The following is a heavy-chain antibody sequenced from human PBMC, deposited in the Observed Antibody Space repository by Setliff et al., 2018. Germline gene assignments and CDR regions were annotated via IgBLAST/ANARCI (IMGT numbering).Heavy chain of an antibody. CDR1: GGSISSGSYY. Sequence: TLSLTCTVSGGSISSGSYYWSWIRQPAGKGLEWIGRIYTSGSTNYNPSLKSRVTISVGTSKNQFSPKLSSVTAADTAVYYCARAFTYYSFWSGYGYGMDVWGQGTTVTVSS. J-gene: IGHJ6*02. CDR3: ARAFTYYSFWSGYGYGMDV. CDR2: IYTSGST. D-gene: IGHD3-3*01. V-gene: IGHV4-61*02.